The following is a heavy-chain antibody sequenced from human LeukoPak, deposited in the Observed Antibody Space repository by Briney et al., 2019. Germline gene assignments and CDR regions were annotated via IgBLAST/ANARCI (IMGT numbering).Heavy chain of an antibody. Sequence: PSETLSLTCTVSGGSISSYYWSWIRQPPGKGLEWIGYIYYSGSTNYNPSLKSRVTISVDTSKNQFSLKLSSVTAADTAVYYCARDPGGYGDYWGQGTLVTVSS. J-gene: IGHJ4*02. V-gene: IGHV4-59*01. CDR1: GGSISSYY. CDR2: IYYSGST. CDR3: ARDPGGYGDY. D-gene: IGHD5-18*01.